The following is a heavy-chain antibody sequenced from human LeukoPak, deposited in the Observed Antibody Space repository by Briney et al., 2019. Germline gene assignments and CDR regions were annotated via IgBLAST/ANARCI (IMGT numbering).Heavy chain of an antibody. V-gene: IGHV1-46*01. J-gene: IGHJ6*03. CDR1: GYTFTSYY. Sequence: GASVKVSCKASGYTFTSYYMHWVRQAPGQGLEWMGIINPSGGSTSYAQKFQGRVTMTRDTSTSTVYMELSSLRSEDTAVYYCARANADTGDYDYYYYYMDVWGKGTTVTISS. CDR2: INPSGGST. D-gene: IGHD4-17*01. CDR3: ARANADTGDYDYYYYYMDV.